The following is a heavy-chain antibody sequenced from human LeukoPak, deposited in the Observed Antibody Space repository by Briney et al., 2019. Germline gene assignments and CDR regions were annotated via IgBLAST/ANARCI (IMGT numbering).Heavy chain of an antibody. CDR3: AKGAGYGDLGYFYYMDV. V-gene: IGHV3-30*02. Sequence: GGSPRLSCAASGFTFSTYGMHWVRQAPGKGLEWVAFVRHDGSDKYYVDSVKGRFTISRDNSRNTLYLQMNSLRAEDTAVYYCAKGAGYGDLGYFYYMDVWGKGTTVTVSS. D-gene: IGHD4-17*01. J-gene: IGHJ6*03. CDR1: GFTFSTYG. CDR2: VRHDGSDK.